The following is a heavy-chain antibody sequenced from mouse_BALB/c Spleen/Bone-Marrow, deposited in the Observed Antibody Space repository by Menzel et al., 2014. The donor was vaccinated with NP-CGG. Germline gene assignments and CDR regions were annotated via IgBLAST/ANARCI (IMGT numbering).Heavy chain of an antibody. D-gene: IGHD1-1*01. CDR2: IDPANGNT. Sequence: VQLKESGAELVKPGASVKLSCTASGFNIKDAYMHWVKQRPEQGLEWIGRIDPANGNTKYDPKFQGKATITADTSSNTAYLRLSSLTSVDTAVYYCASYYYGSSLFAYWGQGTLVTVSA. CDR3: ASYYYGSSLFAY. V-gene: IGHV14-3*02. CDR1: GFNIKDAY. J-gene: IGHJ3*01.